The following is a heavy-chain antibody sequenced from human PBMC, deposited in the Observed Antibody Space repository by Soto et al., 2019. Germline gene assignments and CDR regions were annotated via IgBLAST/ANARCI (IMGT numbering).Heavy chain of an antibody. CDR3: ARAGLMYQLLSWFDP. D-gene: IGHD2-2*01. J-gene: IGHJ5*02. Sequence: ASVQVSCKASGYTFTSYGISWVRQAPGQGIEWMGWISAYNGSTSYAQKFQGRVTMTRDTSTSTVYMELSSLRSEDTAVYYCARAGLMYQLLSWFDPWGQGTRVTV. V-gene: IGHV1-18*01. CDR2: ISAYNGST. CDR1: GYTFTSYG.